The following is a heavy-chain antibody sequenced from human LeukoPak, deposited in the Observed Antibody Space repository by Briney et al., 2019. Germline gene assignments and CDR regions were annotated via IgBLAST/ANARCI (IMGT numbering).Heavy chain of an antibody. CDR1: GYTFTGYY. V-gene: IGHV1-2*02. D-gene: IGHD3-10*01. CDR2: INPNSGGT. Sequence: ASVKVSCKASGYTFTGYYMHWVRRAPGQGLEWMGWINPNSGGTNYAQKFQGRVTMTRDTSISTAYMELSRLRSDDTAVYYCARFPYYYGSGSYPDYWGQGTLVTVSS. J-gene: IGHJ4*02. CDR3: ARFPYYYGSGSYPDY.